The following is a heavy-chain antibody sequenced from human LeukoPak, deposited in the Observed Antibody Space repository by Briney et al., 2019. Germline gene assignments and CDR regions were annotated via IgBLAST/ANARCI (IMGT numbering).Heavy chain of an antibody. CDR1: GFTVGNNY. J-gene: IGHJ4*02. D-gene: IGHD3-10*02. V-gene: IGHV3-53*01. CDR3: ARLFPPSLHYFDY. Sequence: GGSLRLSCAASGFTVGNNYMSWVRQAPGKGLEWVSVIYGGGATYYADSVKGRFTISRDNSKNTLYLQMNSLRAEDTAVYYCARLFPPSLHYFDYWGQGTLVTVSS. CDR2: IYGGGAT.